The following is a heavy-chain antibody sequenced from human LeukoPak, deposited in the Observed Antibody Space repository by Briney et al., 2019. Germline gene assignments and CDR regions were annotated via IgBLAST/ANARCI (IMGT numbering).Heavy chain of an antibody. CDR3: ARLTILVVPAAISPYFDY. CDR2: IYYSGST. J-gene: IGHJ4*02. CDR1: GGSISSSSYY. D-gene: IGHD2-2*01. Sequence: SENLSLTCTVSGGSISSSSYYWGWIRQPPGKGLEWIGSIYYSGSTYYNPSLKSRVTISVDTSKNQFSLKLSSVTAADTAVYYCARLTILVVPAAISPYFDYWGQGTLVTVSS. V-gene: IGHV4-39*01.